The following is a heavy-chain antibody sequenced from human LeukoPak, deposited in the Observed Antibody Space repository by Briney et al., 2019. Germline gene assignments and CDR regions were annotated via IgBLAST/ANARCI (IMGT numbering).Heavy chain of an antibody. D-gene: IGHD3-3*01. J-gene: IGHJ4*02. CDR2: FDPEDGET. CDR1: GYTLTELS. Sequence: ASVKVSCKVSGYTLTELSMHWVRQAPGKGLEWMGGFDPEDGETIYAQKFQGRATMTEDTSTDTAYMELSSLRSEDTAVYYCATGTFGVVIRDYWGQGTLVTVSS. V-gene: IGHV1-24*01. CDR3: ATGTFGVVIRDY.